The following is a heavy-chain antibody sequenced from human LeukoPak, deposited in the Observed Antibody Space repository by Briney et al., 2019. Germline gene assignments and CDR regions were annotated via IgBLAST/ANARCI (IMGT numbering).Heavy chain of an antibody. Sequence: ASVKVSCKASGYTFTGYYMHWVRQAPGQGLEWMGWINPNSGGTNYAQKFQGRVTMTRDTSISTAYMELSRLRSDDTAVYYCARGPHLKMATIDAFDIWGQGTMVTVSS. CDR3: ARGPHLKMATIDAFDI. J-gene: IGHJ3*02. V-gene: IGHV1-2*02. CDR2: INPNSGGT. CDR1: GYTFTGYY. D-gene: IGHD5-24*01.